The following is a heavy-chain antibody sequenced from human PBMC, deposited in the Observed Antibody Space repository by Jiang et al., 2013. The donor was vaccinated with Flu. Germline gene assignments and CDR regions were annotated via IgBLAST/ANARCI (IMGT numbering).Heavy chain of an antibody. CDR3: ARVGCSSTSCYDYYYYYGMDV. Sequence: TVSGGSISSYYWSWIRQPPGKGLEWIGYIYYSGSTNYNPSLKSRVTISVDTSKNQFSLKLSSVTAADTAVYYCARVGCSSTSCYDYYYYYGMDVWGQGTTVTVSS. CDR2: IYYSGST. V-gene: IGHV4-59*01. CDR1: GGSISSYY. D-gene: IGHD2-2*01. J-gene: IGHJ6*02.